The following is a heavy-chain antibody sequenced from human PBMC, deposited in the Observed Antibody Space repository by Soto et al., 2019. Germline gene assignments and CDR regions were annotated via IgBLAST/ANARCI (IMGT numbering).Heavy chain of an antibody. CDR3: ARDMPYAAGSLAGCDY. CDR2: IYHSGTT. V-gene: IGHV4-59*01. CDR1: GDSITGSY. D-gene: IGHD1-26*01. J-gene: IGHJ4*02. Sequence: SETLSLTCTVSGDSITGSYWSWIRQPPGKTLEWIGYIYHSGTTTYNPSLKSRVSISVDTSKNQFSLRLTSVIAADTAVYYCARDMPYAAGSLAGCDYWGQAILVTVSS.